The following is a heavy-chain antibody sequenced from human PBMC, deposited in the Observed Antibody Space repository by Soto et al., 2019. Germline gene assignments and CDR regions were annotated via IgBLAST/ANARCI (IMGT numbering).Heavy chain of an antibody. Sequence: SVEVSCKASGGTFSSYAISWVRRARGQGLEWMGGIIPIFGTANYAQKFQGRVTITADESTSTAYMELSSLRSEDTAVYYCARAGLSEVFSPYFDYWGQGTLVTVSS. CDR1: GGTFSSYA. J-gene: IGHJ4*02. CDR2: IIPIFGTA. D-gene: IGHD3-10*01. CDR3: ARAGLSEVFSPYFDY. V-gene: IGHV1-69*13.